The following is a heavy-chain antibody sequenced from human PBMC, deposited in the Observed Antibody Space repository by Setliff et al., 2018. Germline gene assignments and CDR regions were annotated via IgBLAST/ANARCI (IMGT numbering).Heavy chain of an antibody. V-gene: IGHV1-69*05. CDR2: IIPIFGTT. CDR1: GGAFSNYG. CDR3: ARESVVVVTTTNYYYYMDV. Sequence: VASVKVSCKASGGAFSNYGITWVRQAPGQGLEWMGGIIPIFGTTTYPQKFQGRVTITTDESTSTGYMELSSLSSEDTAVYYCARESVVVVTTTNYYYYMDVWGEGTTVTVS. J-gene: IGHJ6*03. D-gene: IGHD2-21*02.